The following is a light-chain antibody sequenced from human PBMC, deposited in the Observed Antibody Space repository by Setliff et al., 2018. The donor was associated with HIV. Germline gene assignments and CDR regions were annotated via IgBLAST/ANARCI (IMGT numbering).Light chain of an antibody. V-gene: IGLV3-21*04. CDR1: NIGSKS. CDR2: YDS. J-gene: IGLJ1*01. Sequence: SYELTQPPSVSVAPGKTARITCGGNNIGSKSVHWYQQKPGQAPVLVIYYDSDRPSGIPERFSGSNSGNTATLTITRVEAGEEADYYCQVWDSSSDHPGVFGTGTKVTVL. CDR3: QVWDSSSDHPGV.